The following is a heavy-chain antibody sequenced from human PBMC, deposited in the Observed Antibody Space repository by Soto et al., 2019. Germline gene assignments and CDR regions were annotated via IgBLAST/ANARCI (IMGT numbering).Heavy chain of an antibody. CDR3: ARGAKVDTADYYYGMDV. Sequence: SVKVSCKASGYTFTSYGISWVRQAPGQGLEWMGWIIPIFGTANYAQKFQGRVTITADESTSTAYMELSSLRSEDTAVYYCARGAKVDTADYYYGMDVWGQGTTVTVSS. J-gene: IGHJ6*02. CDR2: IIPIFGTA. CDR1: GYTFTSYG. D-gene: IGHD5-18*01. V-gene: IGHV1-69*13.